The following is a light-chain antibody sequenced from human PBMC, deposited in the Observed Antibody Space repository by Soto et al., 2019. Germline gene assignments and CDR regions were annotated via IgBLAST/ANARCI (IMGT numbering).Light chain of an antibody. J-gene: IGKJ4*01. CDR1: QSISSN. CDR3: QQFNNWPLT. V-gene: IGKV3-15*01. Sequence: EIVMTQSPATLSVSPGERATLSCRASQSISSNLAWYQQKPGQAPRLLIYGASTRATGFPARFSGSGSGTDFTLTISSLQSEDFAVYSCQQFNNWPLTFGGGTKVDIX. CDR2: GAS.